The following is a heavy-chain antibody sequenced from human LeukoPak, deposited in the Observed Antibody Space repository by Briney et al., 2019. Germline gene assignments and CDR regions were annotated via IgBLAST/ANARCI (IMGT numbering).Heavy chain of an antibody. Sequence: SETLSLTCAVHGGSFSSYSWTWIRQPPGKGLEWIGEFSHTGSTNYKPSLNSRVTISVDTSKNQFSLNLTSVTAADTAVYYCARGRGVAAGTDYWGQGTLVTVSS. CDR2: FSHTGST. D-gene: IGHD6-13*01. CDR3: ARGRGVAAGTDY. J-gene: IGHJ4*02. CDR1: GGSFSSYS. V-gene: IGHV4-34*01.